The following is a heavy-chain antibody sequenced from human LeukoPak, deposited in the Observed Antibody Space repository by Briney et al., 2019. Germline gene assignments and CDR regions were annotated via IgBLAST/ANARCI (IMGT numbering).Heavy chain of an antibody. Sequence: GGSLRLSCAASGFTVSSNYMSWVRQAPGKGLEWIGRIKSKTDGETTNYAEPVRGRFTISRDDSKSAVYLQMNSLKIEDTAVYYCTTDLGTYYHGSQRLIPIDYWGQGTLVTVSS. V-gene: IGHV3-15*01. CDR2: IKSKTDGETT. D-gene: IGHD3-10*01. J-gene: IGHJ4*02. CDR3: TTDLGTYYHGSQRLIPIDY. CDR1: GFTVSSNY.